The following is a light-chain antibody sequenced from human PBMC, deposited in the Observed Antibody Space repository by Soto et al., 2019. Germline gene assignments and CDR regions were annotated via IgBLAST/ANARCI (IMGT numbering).Light chain of an antibody. CDR2: GAS. CDR3: QQYNSWPPSYT. CDR1: QSVTTY. Sequence: EIVMTQSPATLSVSLGDRATLSCRDSQSVTTYLAWYQQKPGQAPRLLIYGASTRATGIPARFSGSGSETDFNLTISSLQSEDFAFYYCQQYNSWPPSYTFGQGTKLEIK. V-gene: IGKV3-15*01. J-gene: IGKJ2*01.